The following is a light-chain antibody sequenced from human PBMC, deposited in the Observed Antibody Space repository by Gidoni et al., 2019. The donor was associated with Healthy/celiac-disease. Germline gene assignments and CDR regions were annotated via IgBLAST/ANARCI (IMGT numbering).Light chain of an antibody. CDR1: QSVSSN. J-gene: IGKJ1*01. Sequence: EIVMTQSAATLSVSPGERATLSCRASQSVSSNLDWYQQKPGQAPSLLIYGASTRATGIPARFSGSASCTEFTLTISILQSEDFAVYYCQQYNNWPPWTFGQGTKVEIK. CDR3: QQYNNWPPWT. V-gene: IGKV3-15*01. CDR2: GAS.